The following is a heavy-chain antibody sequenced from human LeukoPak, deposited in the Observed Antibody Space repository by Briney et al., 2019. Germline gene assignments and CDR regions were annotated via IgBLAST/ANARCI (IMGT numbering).Heavy chain of an antibody. D-gene: IGHD4-17*01. V-gene: IGHV3-21*01. CDR2: ISSSSSYI. Sequence: GGSLRLSCAASGFTFSSYSMNWVRQAPGKGLEWVSSISSSSSYIYYADSVKGRFTITRDNAKNSLYLQMNSLRDEDTAVYYCARDSGHLYDYETYWGQGTLVTVSS. J-gene: IGHJ4*02. CDR3: ARDSGHLYDYETY. CDR1: GFTFSSYS.